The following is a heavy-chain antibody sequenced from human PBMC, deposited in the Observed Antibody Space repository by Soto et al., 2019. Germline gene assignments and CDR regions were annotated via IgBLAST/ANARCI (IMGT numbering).Heavy chain of an antibody. CDR1: GFTFSSYG. CDR3: AREHQSNSAMRLDY. V-gene: IGHV3-33*01. CDR2: IWFDGTNK. D-gene: IGHD1-1*01. Sequence: GGSLRLSCAASGFTFSSYGMHWVRQAPGKGLEWVAVIWFDGTNKYYADSVRGRFTISRDNFKNTLYLQMNSLRAEDTALYYCAREHQSNSAMRLDYWGQGTLVTVSS. J-gene: IGHJ4*02.